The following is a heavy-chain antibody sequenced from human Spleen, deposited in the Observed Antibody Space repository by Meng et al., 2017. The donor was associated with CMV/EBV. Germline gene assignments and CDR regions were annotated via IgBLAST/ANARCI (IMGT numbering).Heavy chain of an antibody. D-gene: IGHD3-22*01. Sequence: SVKVSCKASGGSFSNYGFTWVRQAPGQSLEWMGALIPLFGTVNYAQRWQGRVTMTADKSTSTAYMELTSLRSEDTAVYYCARVNWDSSLDAFDIWGQGTMVTVSS. J-gene: IGHJ3*02. CDR3: ARVNWDSSLDAFDI. CDR1: GGSFSNYG. V-gene: IGHV1-69*06. CDR2: LIPLFGTV.